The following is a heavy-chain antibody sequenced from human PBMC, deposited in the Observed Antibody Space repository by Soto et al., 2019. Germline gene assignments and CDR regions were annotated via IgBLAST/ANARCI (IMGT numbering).Heavy chain of an antibody. CDR1: GFSFSSYA. V-gene: IGHV3-30-3*01. Sequence: QVQLVESGGGVVQPGRSLRLSCAASGFSFSSYAMHWVRQAPGKGLEWVASISYGGTNKYYADSVKGRFTISRDNSENTLYLQMNSLRPEDTAVFYCASAGGGVFNLIFFFDYWGLGTLVTVSS. J-gene: IGHJ4*02. D-gene: IGHD3-3*01. CDR3: ASAGGGVFNLIFFFDY. CDR2: ISYGGTNK.